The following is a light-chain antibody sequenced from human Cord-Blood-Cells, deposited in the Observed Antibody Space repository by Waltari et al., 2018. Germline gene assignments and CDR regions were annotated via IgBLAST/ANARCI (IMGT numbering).Light chain of an antibody. J-gene: IGLJ2*01. CDR1: SSDVGGYNY. CDR3: CSYAGSYVV. V-gene: IGLV2-11*01. Sequence: QSALTQPRSVSGSPGPSVRISCTGTSSDVGGYNYASWYQQQPGKAPKLMIYDVSKRPSGVPDRFSGSKSGNTASLSISGLQAEDEADYYCCSYAGSYVVFGGGTKLTVL. CDR2: DVS.